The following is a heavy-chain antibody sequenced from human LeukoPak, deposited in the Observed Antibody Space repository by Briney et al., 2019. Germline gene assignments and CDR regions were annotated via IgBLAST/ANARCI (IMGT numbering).Heavy chain of an antibody. CDR1: GFTFSSYG. CDR3: AKVPGRGRSGGWYIDY. V-gene: IGHV3-30*18. Sequence: GGSLRLSCAASGFTFSSYGMHWVRQAPGKGLEWVAVISYDGSNKYYADSVKGRFTISRDNSKNTLYLQMNSLRAEDTAVYYCAKVPGRGRSGGWYIDYWGQGTLVTVSS. D-gene: IGHD6-19*01. J-gene: IGHJ4*02. CDR2: ISYDGSNK.